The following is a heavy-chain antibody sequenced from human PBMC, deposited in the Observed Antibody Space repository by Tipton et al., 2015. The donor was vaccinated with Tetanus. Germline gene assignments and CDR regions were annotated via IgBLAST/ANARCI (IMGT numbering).Heavy chain of an antibody. J-gene: IGHJ3*01. D-gene: IGHD4-17*01. V-gene: IGHV4-59*01. CDR2: IFYGGTT. Sequence: TLSLTCTVSGDSITSFYWSWIRQPPGKGLEWIGYIFYGGTTNYNPSPKSRVTISLDTSKNQFSLQLSSVTAADTAVYYCARPSTTVTPRAFDVWGQGTMVTVSS. CDR1: GDSITSFY. CDR3: ARPSTTVTPRAFDV.